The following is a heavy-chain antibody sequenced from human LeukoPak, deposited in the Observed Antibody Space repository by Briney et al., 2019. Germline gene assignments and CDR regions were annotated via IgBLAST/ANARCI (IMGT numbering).Heavy chain of an antibody. CDR2: INHSGIT. CDR3: ARGEDYYDQWYFDY. V-gene: IGHV4-34*01. CDR1: GGSIRSDY. D-gene: IGHD3-22*01. Sequence: PSETLSLTCTVSGGSIRSDYWSWIRQPPGKGLEWIGEINHSGITNYNPSLKSRVTISVDTSKNQFSLKLSSVTAADTAVYYCARGEDYYDQWYFDYWGQGTLVTVSS. J-gene: IGHJ4*02.